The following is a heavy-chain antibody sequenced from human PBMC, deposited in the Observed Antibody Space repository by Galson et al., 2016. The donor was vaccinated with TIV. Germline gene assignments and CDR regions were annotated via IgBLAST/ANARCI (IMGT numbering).Heavy chain of an antibody. CDR2: INTNTGNP. V-gene: IGHV7-4-1*02. CDR1: GYSFSRHA. CDR3: ARDRYCSSVSCSFDNNWFDP. J-gene: IGHJ5*02. D-gene: IGHD2-2*01. Sequence: SVKVSCKASGYSFSRHALNWVRQAPGQGLEWMGWINTNTGNPMYAQGFTGRFVFSLDTSVRTAYLQISSLKAEDTAVYYCARDRYCSSVSCSFDNNWFDPWGQGTLVTVSS.